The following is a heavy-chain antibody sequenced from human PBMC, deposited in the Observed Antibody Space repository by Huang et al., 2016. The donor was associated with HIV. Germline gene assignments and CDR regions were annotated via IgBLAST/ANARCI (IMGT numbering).Heavy chain of an antibody. CDR1: GYTFTGYY. CDR2: INPKIGGT. J-gene: IGHJ6*02. CDR3: AREVVSATGYYYYGMDV. Sequence: QVQLVQSGAEVKKPGASVKVSCKASGYTFTGYYMHWVRQDPGQWLEWMGWINPKIGGTNYEQKLQGRVTMTRDTSISTAYMELSRLRSDDTAVYYCAREVVSATGYYYYGMDVWGQGTTVTVSS. D-gene: IGHD2-15*01. V-gene: IGHV1-2*02.